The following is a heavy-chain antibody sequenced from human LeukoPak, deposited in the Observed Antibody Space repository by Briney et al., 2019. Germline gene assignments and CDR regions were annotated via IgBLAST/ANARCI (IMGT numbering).Heavy chain of an antibody. CDR3: VKDRRGGDYGDDY. D-gene: IGHD4-17*01. V-gene: IGHV3-23*01. CDR1: GFTFSTYA. J-gene: IGHJ4*02. Sequence: GGSLRLSCAASGFTFSTYAMSWVRQAPGKGLEWVSAIVGSGFSSYYADSVRGRFTISRDNSKNTLYLQMNSLRAEDTAVYFCVKDRRGGDYGDDYWGQGALVTVSS. CDR2: IVGSGFSS.